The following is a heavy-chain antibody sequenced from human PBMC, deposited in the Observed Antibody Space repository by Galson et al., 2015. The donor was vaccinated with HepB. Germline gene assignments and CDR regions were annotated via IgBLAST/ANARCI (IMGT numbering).Heavy chain of an antibody. CDR3: TRVGVVTAADSGHYYFDY. V-gene: IGHV3-49*04. J-gene: IGHJ4*02. CDR1: GYTFGDYA. Sequence: SLRLSCAASGYTFGDYAMSWVRQAPGKGLEWVGFIRSKAYGGTTEYAASVKGRFTISRDDSKSIAYLQMNSLKTEDTAVYYCTRVGVVTAADSGHYYFDYWGQGTLVTVSS. CDR2: IRSKAYGGTT. D-gene: IGHD2-21*02.